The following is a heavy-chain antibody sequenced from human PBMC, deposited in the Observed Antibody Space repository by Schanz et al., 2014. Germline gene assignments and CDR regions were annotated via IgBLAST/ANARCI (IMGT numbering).Heavy chain of an antibody. V-gene: IGHV3-33*01. D-gene: IGHD6-6*01. CDR3: ARGSSASLSRVWFDL. CDR1: GFTFSSYG. Sequence: QVQLVESGGGVVQPGRSLRLSCAASGFTFSSYGMHWVRQAPGKGLEWVAIIWYDGSNKYYADSVKGRFIISRDNAKNSLYLEMNSLRAGDTAFYHCARGSSASLSRVWFDLWGQGTLVTVSS. J-gene: IGHJ5*02. CDR2: IWYDGSNK.